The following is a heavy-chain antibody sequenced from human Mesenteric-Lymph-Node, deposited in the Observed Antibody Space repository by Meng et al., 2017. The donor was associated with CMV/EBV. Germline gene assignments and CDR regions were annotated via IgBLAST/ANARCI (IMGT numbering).Heavy chain of an antibody. CDR3: ARGLQATEDF. Sequence: GESLKISCAASGFIFSNYAMSWVRQAPGKGLEWVSAISGSDGSTYYADSVKGRFTISRDSSKNTLYLQMNNLRSEDTAMYYCARGLQATEDFWGQGTLVTVSS. CDR1: GFIFSNYA. CDR2: ISGSDGST. J-gene: IGHJ4*02. D-gene: IGHD5-24*01. V-gene: IGHV3-23*01.